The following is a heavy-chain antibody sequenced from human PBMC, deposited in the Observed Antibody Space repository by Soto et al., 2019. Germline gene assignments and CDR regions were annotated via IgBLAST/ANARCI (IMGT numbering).Heavy chain of an antibody. Sequence: QLQLQESGPGLVKPSETLSLTCTVSGGSISSSSYYWGWIRQPPGKGLEWIGSIYYSGSTYYNPSLKSRVTISVDTSKNQFSLKLSSVTAADTAVYYCARHLSSTPDALRYLGFDPWGQGTLVTVSS. J-gene: IGHJ5*02. D-gene: IGHD3-9*01. V-gene: IGHV4-39*01. CDR2: IYYSGST. CDR1: GGSISSSSYY. CDR3: ARHLSSTPDALRYLGFDP.